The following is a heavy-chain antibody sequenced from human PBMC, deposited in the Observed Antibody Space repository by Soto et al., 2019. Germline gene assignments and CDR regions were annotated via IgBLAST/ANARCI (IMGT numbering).Heavy chain of an antibody. CDR2: IIPIFGTA. CDR1: GGTFSSYA. Sequence: SVKVSCKASGGTFSSYAISWVRQAPGQGLEWMGGIIPIFGTANYAQKFQGRVTITADKSTSTAYMELSSLRSEDTAVYYCARDEIGHYYYSSGYYSPYYYGMDVWGQGTTVTVSS. D-gene: IGHD3-22*01. CDR3: ARDEIGHYYYSSGYYSPYYYGMDV. J-gene: IGHJ6*02. V-gene: IGHV1-69*06.